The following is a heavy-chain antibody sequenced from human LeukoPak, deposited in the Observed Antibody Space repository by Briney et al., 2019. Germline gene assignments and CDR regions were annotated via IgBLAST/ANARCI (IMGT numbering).Heavy chain of an antibody. J-gene: IGHJ3*02. CDR2: ISGSGGST. CDR1: GFTFSSYA. CDR3: TYYYESSGYYSFSQAFDI. D-gene: IGHD3-22*01. V-gene: IGHV3-23*01. Sequence: GGSLRLSCAASGFTFSSYAMSWVRQAPGKGLEWVSAISGSGGSTYYADSVKGGFTISRDNSNNTLYLQMNSLRAEDTAVYYCTYYYESSGYYSFSQAFDIWGQGTMVTVSS.